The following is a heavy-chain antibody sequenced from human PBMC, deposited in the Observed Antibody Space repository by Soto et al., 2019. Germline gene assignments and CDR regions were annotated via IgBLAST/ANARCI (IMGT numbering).Heavy chain of an antibody. CDR2: VGPNGAST. D-gene: IGHD3-22*01. Sequence: PGGSLRLSCVASGFTFGSYGMSWVRQTPGKGLEWVSSVGPNGASTRYAESVKGRFTISRDNLDNTLYLQMNSLRGEDTARYFCAKLNYYDSTGFFRHSDNWGQGTQVTVSS. V-gene: IGHV3-23*01. CDR1: GFTFGSYG. J-gene: IGHJ4*02. CDR3: AKLNYYDSTGFFRHSDN.